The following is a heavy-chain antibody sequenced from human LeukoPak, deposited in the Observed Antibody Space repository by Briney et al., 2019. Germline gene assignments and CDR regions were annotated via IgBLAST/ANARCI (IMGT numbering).Heavy chain of an antibody. J-gene: IGHJ3*01. D-gene: IGHD3-3*02. Sequence: SCKASGFTFSSYAMSWVRQAPGKGLEWVSAISGSGGSTYYADSMKGRFTISRDNSKDTLYLQMNSLRAEDTAIYYCARGIEFSTWGLGTMVTVPS. V-gene: IGHV3-23*01. CDR1: GFTFSSYA. CDR2: ISGSGGST. CDR3: ARGIEFST.